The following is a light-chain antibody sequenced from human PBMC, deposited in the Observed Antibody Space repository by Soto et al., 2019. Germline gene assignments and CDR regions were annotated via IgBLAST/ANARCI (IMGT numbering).Light chain of an antibody. CDR3: QQYDNYKPLT. J-gene: IGKJ4*01. V-gene: IGKV1-5*01. CDR2: DAS. Sequence: DIQMTQSPSTLSASVGDRVTITCRASQSISSWLAWYQQKPGKAPKLLIFDASSLESGTPSRFSGRRSGTQFTLTINGLQPDDFATYYCQQYDNYKPLTFGGGTKVDIE. CDR1: QSISSW.